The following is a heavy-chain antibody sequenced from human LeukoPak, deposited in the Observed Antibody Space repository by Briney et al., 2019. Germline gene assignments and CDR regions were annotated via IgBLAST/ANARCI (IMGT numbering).Heavy chain of an antibody. J-gene: IGHJ6*03. CDR2: IDWDDDK. Sequence: SGPALVKPTQTLTLTCTFSGFSLSTGATSGMCVSWIRQPPGKALEWLARIDWDDDKYYSTSLKTRLPISKDTSKNQVVLTMTNMDPADTATYYCARMVSGYYYYYMDVWGKGATVTVSS. V-gene: IGHV2-70*11. D-gene: IGHD2-8*01. CDR1: GFSLSTGATSGMC. CDR3: ARMVSGYYYYYMDV.